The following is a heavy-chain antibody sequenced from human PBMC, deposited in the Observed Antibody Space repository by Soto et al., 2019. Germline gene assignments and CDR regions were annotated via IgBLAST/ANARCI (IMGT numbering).Heavy chain of an antibody. CDR3: ARVSNEYGGNGAFDY. CDR2: ISHDGHA. CDR1: GDSISDTRYY. Sequence: SETLSLTWSVLGDSISDTRYYWGWIRQSPEKGLEWIGSISHDGHAYYNPSLKSRLTISLDMSRNQFSLQLTSVTAADTALYYCARVSNEYGGNGAFDYWGLGTLVTVSS. J-gene: IGHJ4*02. D-gene: IGHD4-17*01. V-gene: IGHV4-39*07.